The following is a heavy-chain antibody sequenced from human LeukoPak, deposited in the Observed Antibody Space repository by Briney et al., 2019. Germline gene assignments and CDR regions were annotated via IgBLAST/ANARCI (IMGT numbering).Heavy chain of an antibody. CDR3: ARSNDYDYHFNY. CDR2: FIPILDTT. Sequence: GASVKVSRKASGGSFNNYAVTWVRQAPGQGLEWMGGFIPILDTTNYAPNFQGRVTITTDESSTTAYMELGSLKWEDTALYYCARSNDYDYHFNYWGQGTLVTVSS. V-gene: IGHV1-69*05. D-gene: IGHD5-12*01. J-gene: IGHJ4*02. CDR1: GGSFNNYA.